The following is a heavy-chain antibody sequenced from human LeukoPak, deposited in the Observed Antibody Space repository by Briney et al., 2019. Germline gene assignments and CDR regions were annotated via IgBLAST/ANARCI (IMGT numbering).Heavy chain of an antibody. J-gene: IGHJ3*02. Sequence: SETLSLTCAVYGGSFSGYYWSWFRQPPGKGLEWIGEINHSGSTNYNPSLKSRVTISVDTSKNQFSLKLSSVTAADTAVYYCARLPQQLDAFDIWGQGTMVTVSS. CDR1: GGSFSGYY. CDR2: INHSGST. D-gene: IGHD6-13*01. V-gene: IGHV4-34*01. CDR3: ARLPQQLDAFDI.